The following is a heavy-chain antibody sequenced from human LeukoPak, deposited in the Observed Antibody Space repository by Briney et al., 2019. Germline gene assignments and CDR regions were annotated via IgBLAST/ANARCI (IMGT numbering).Heavy chain of an antibody. D-gene: IGHD1-1*01. Sequence: GASVKVSCRASGYSFTGYYLHWVRQAPGQGLEWMGGIIPIFGTANYAQKFQGRVTITADESTSTAYMELSSLRSEDTAVYYCATDGTGYTPLDYWGQGTLVTVSS. CDR1: GYSFTGYY. CDR3: ATDGTGYTPLDY. CDR2: IIPIFGTA. V-gene: IGHV1-69*13. J-gene: IGHJ4*02.